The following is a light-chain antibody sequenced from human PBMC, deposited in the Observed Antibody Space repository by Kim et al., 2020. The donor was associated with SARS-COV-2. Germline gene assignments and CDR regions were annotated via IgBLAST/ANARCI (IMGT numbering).Light chain of an antibody. CDR2: WAS. J-gene: IGKJ1*01. Sequence: ANINCKSSQSVLYSSNNKNYLAWYQQKPGQPPKLLIYWASTRESGVPDRFSGSGSGTDFTLNISSLQAEDVAVYYCQQYSSTPRTFGQGTKVDIK. V-gene: IGKV4-1*01. CDR1: QSVLYSSNNKNY. CDR3: QQYSSTPRT.